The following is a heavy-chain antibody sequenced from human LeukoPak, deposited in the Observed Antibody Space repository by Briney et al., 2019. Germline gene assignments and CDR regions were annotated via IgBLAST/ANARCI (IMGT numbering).Heavy chain of an antibody. CDR3: ATIGRRYQLPHNWFDP. Sequence: ASVKVSCKVSGYTLTELSMHWVRQAPGKGLEWMGGFDPEDGETIYAQKFQGRVTMTEDTSTDTAYMELSSLRSEDTAVYYCATIGRRYQLPHNWFDPWGQGTLVTVPS. J-gene: IGHJ5*02. D-gene: IGHD2-2*01. CDR2: FDPEDGET. CDR1: GYTLTELS. V-gene: IGHV1-24*01.